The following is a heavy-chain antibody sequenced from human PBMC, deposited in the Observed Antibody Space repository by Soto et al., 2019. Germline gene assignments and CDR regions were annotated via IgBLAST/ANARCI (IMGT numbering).Heavy chain of an antibody. J-gene: IGHJ6*02. CDR1: GDSVSTNSAT. D-gene: IGHD1-26*01. CDR3: AKEGGNHYYYYAMDV. CDR2: TFYRSKWYN. V-gene: IGHV6-1*01. Sequence: SQTLSLTCAISGDSVSTNSATWDWIRQSPSRGLEWLGRTFYRSKWYNDYAVSVKGRITINPDTSKNQFSLQLNSVTPEDTAVYYCAKEGGNHYYYYAMDVWGQGTTVTVSS.